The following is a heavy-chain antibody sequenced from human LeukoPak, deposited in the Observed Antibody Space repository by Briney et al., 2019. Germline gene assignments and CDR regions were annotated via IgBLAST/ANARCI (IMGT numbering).Heavy chain of an antibody. CDR1: GYTFTGYY. D-gene: IGHD6-19*01. Sequence: ALVKVSCKASGYTFTGYYMHWVRQAPGQGLEWMGWINPNSGGTNYAQKFQGRVTMTRDTSISTAYMELSRLRSDDTAVYYCARPRYSSGWYYFDYWGQGTLVTVSS. CDR3: ARPRYSSGWYYFDY. J-gene: IGHJ4*02. CDR2: INPNSGGT. V-gene: IGHV1-2*02.